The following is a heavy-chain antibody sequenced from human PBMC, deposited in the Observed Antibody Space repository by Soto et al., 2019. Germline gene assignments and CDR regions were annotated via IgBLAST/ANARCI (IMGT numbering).Heavy chain of an antibody. CDR1: GFTLSSYA. Sequence: QVQLVESGGGVVQPGRSLRLSCAASGFTLSSYAIHWVRQAPGKGLEWVAVISYDGSNKYYADSVKGRFTISRDNSKNTLYLQMNSLRAEDTAVYYCARDPTYGADYYYYGMDVWGQGTTVTVSS. CDR3: ARDPTYGADYYYYGMDV. V-gene: IGHV3-30-3*01. CDR2: ISYDGSNK. J-gene: IGHJ6*02. D-gene: IGHD1-26*01.